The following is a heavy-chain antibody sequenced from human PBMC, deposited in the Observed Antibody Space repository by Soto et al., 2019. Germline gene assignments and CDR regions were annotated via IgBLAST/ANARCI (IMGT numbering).Heavy chain of an antibody. CDR3: ARDDYDFGSAYPPDYYGMDV. Sequence: GGSLRLSCVASGFTFSEYRMSWVRQAPGKGLEWMANIKEDGSEKYYVDSVKGRFTISRDNVKNSVYLQMNSLRAEDTAVYYCARDDYDFGSAYPPDYYGMDVWGQGTTVTVSS. D-gene: IGHD3-3*01. V-gene: IGHV3-7*03. CDR1: GFTFSEYR. CDR2: IKEDGSEK. J-gene: IGHJ6*02.